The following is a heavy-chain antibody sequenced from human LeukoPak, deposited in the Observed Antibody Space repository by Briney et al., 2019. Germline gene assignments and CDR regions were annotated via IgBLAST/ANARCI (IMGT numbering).Heavy chain of an antibody. CDR1: GGSFSGYY. CDR2: INHSGST. CDR3: ARLDGWNEPG. J-gene: IGHJ4*02. V-gene: IGHV4-34*01. Sequence: SETLSLTCAVYGGSFSGYYWSWIRQPPGKGLEWIGEINHSGSTNYNPSLKSRVTISVDTSKNQFSLKLSSVTAADTAVYYCARLDGWNEPGWGQGTLVTVSS. D-gene: IGHD1-1*01.